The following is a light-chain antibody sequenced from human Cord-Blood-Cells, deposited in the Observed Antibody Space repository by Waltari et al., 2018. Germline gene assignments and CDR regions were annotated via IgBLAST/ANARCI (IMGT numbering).Light chain of an antibody. J-gene: IGLJ3*02. CDR1: SSNIGAGYD. Sequence: QSVLTPPPSVSGAPGQRVTISCTGSSSNIGAGYDVHWYQQLPGTAPKLLVYGNSKRPSGVPDRFSGSKSGTSASLAITGLQAEDEADYYCAAWDDSLNGPVFGGGTKLTVL. V-gene: IGLV1-40*01. CDR3: AAWDDSLNGPV. CDR2: GNS.